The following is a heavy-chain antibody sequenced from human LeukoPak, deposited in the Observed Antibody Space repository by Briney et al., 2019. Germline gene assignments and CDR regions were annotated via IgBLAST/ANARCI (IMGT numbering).Heavy chain of an antibody. V-gene: IGHV4-4*02. D-gene: IGHD6-19*01. J-gene: IGHJ4*02. CDR3: ACHSGWSGPSE. CDR2: YFHSGST. CDR1: GGSISSGSW. Sequence: SGTLSLTCAVSGGSISSGSWWSWVRQPPGKGLEWIGEYFHSGSTNYNPPLKSRVTISVDKSKNQFSLKLSSVTAADTAVYYCACHSGWSGPSEWGQGTLVTVSS.